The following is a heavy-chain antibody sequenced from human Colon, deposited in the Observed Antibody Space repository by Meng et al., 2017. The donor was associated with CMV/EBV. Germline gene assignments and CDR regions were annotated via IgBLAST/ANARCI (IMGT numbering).Heavy chain of an antibody. CDR2: INSDGSDT. CDR3: ARLKSEEEDH. D-gene: IGHD3-3*01. CDR1: GSSLRGYW. Sequence: GESLKISCAASGSSLRGYWMHWVRQAPGKGLVWVSCINSDGSDTRYADSVKGRFTISRDNAKNTLYLQMNSLRLEDTAVYYCARLKSEEEDHWGQGTMVTVSS. V-gene: IGHV3-74*01. J-gene: IGHJ4*02.